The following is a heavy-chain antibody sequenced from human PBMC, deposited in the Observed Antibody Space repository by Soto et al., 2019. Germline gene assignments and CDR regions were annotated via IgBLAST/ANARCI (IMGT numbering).Heavy chain of an antibody. Sequence: GGSLRLSCVVSGFTFSNYWMHWVRQAPGKGLVWVSRINDDGSSTTYADSVRGRFTITRDNAKNTVYLQMNSLRVEDTAVYYCARDKSGPADYWGQGTLVTVSS. D-gene: IGHD5-12*01. V-gene: IGHV3-74*01. CDR3: ARDKSGPADY. CDR1: GFTFSNYW. CDR2: INDDGSST. J-gene: IGHJ4*02.